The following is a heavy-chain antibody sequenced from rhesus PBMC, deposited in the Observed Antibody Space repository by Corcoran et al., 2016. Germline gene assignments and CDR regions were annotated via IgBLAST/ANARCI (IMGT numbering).Heavy chain of an antibody. V-gene: IGHV4S14*01. D-gene: IGHD6-25*01. CDR1: GGSISGYYY. CDR2: ICGSGESH. J-gene: IGHJ4*01. Sequence: QVQLQESGPGLVKPSETLSLTCAVSGGSISGYYYWSWIRQPPGKGLEWIGSICGSGESHFLNPSLKRRVTLSIATSKNQFSLKLSSVTAADTAVYYCASDQGSHFDYWGQGVLVTVAS. CDR3: ASDQGSHFDY.